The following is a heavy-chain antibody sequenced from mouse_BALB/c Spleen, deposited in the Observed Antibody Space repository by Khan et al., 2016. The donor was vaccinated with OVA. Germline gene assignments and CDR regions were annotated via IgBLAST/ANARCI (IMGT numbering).Heavy chain of an antibody. Sequence: EVELVESGGGLVKPGGSLKLSCAASGFAFSSYDMSWVRQTPEKRLEWVAYISSGGGNTYYPDTMKGRFTISRDNAKNTLYLQMSSLKSEDTAMYYCARHWDYTMDYWGQGNSVTVSS. CDR1: GFAFSSYD. CDR3: ARHWDYTMDY. V-gene: IGHV5-12-1*01. D-gene: IGHD4-1*01. CDR2: ISSGGGNT. J-gene: IGHJ4*01.